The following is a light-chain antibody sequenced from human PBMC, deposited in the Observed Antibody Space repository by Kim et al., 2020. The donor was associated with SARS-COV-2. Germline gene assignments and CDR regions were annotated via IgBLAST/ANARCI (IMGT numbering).Light chain of an antibody. CDR2: GNS. CDR1: SSNIGAGYD. J-gene: IGLJ1*01. V-gene: IGLV1-40*01. Sequence: QGVTISWTGSSSNIGAGYDVHWFQQLPGTAPKLLIYGNSNRPSGVPDRFSGSKSGTSASLAITGLQAEDEADYYCQSYDSSLSGYVFGTGTKVTVL. CDR3: QSYDSSLSGYV.